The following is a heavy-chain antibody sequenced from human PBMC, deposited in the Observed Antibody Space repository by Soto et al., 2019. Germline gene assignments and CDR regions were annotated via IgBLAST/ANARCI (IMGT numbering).Heavy chain of an antibody. V-gene: IGHV3-23*01. CDR1: GVTFNNFA. CDR2: ISGTGSRT. Sequence: EVKLLESGGGLVQPGGSLRLSCAASGVTFNNFAMNWVRQAPGKGLEWVSSISGTGSRTSYADSVRGRFTISRDNVNNTLSLQMDSLRAEDTAVYYCARGGRYTYGYGDYSYGMDVWGQGTTVTVSS. D-gene: IGHD5-18*01. CDR3: ARGGRYTYGYGDYSYGMDV. J-gene: IGHJ6*02.